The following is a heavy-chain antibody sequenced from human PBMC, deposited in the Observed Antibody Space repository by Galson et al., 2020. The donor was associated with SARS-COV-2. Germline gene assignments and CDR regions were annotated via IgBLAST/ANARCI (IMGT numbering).Heavy chain of an antibody. V-gene: IGHV4-39*01. D-gene: IGHD2-15*01. J-gene: IGHJ4*02. CDR3: ARHGRCSGGSCYQNQHELLDY. Sequence: SETLSLTCTVSGGSISSSSYYWGWIRQPPGKGLEWIGSIYYSGSTYYHPSLKSRVTISVDTSKNQFSLKLSSVTAADTAVYYCARHGRCSGGSCYQNQHELLDYWGQGTLVTVSS. CDR1: GGSISSSSYY. CDR2: IYYSGST.